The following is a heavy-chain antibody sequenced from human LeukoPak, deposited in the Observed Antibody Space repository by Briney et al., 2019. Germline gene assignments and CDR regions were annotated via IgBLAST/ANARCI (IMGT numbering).Heavy chain of an antibody. CDR2: INPNSGAT. CDR1: GYTFTGYY. CDR3: ARGVYIAAAQYAY. J-gene: IGHJ4*02. Sequence: ASVKVSCKASGYTFTGYYMHWVRQAPGQGLEWMGWINPNSGATNYAQKFQGRVTMTRDTSISTAYMELSRLRSDDTAVYYCARGVYIAAAQYAYWGQGTLVTVSS. D-gene: IGHD6-13*01. V-gene: IGHV1-2*02.